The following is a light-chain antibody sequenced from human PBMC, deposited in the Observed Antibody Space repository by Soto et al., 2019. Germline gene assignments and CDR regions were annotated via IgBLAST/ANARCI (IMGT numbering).Light chain of an antibody. CDR1: ESLVHSDGIAY. Sequence: DVVMTQYTLSLPVTLGQPASISCRSNESLVHSDGIAYFSWFQQRPGRSPRRLIYKVSNRDSGVPARFSGSGSGTDFALKISRVEAEDVGVYYCMQGTHWPITFGQGRLLEVK. CDR2: KVS. V-gene: IGKV2-30*02. J-gene: IGKJ5*01. CDR3: MQGTHWPIT.